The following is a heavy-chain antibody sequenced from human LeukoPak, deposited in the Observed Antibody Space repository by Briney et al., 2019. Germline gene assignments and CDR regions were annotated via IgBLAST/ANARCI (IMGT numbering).Heavy chain of an antibody. J-gene: IGHJ4*02. Sequence: ASVKVSCKASGGTFSSYAISWVRQAPGQGLEWMGGIIPIFGTANYAQKFQGRVTITADESTSTAYMELSSLRPEDTVVYYCARGYNSSWFRGGPFDYWGQGTLVTVSS. D-gene: IGHD6-13*01. CDR2: IIPIFGTA. CDR1: GGTFSSYA. V-gene: IGHV1-69*01. CDR3: ARGYNSSWFRGGPFDY.